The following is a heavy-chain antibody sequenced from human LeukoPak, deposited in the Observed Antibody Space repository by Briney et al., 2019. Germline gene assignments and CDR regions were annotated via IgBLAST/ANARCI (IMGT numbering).Heavy chain of an antibody. Sequence: GASVKVSCKVSGYTLTELSMHWVRQAPGKGLEWMGGFDPEDGETIYAQKSQGRVTMTEDTSTDTAYMELSSLRSEDTAVYYCATAESEWELAFDYWGQGTLVTVSS. J-gene: IGHJ4*02. CDR2: FDPEDGET. CDR1: GYTLTELS. V-gene: IGHV1-24*01. CDR3: ATAESEWELAFDY. D-gene: IGHD1-26*01.